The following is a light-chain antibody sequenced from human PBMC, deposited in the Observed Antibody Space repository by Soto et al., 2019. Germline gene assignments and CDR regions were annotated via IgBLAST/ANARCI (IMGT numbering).Light chain of an antibody. CDR1: SSDVGGYNY. CDR3: ASFTRSVTVV. J-gene: IGLJ2*01. V-gene: IGLV2-14*03. CDR2: DVN. Sequence: QSALTQPASVSGSPGQSITISCAGTSSDVGGYNYVSWYQQHPGKVPRLIISDVNKRPSGVYDRFSGSKSGNTASLTISGLQAEDEADYYCASFTRSVTVVFGGGTKVTVL.